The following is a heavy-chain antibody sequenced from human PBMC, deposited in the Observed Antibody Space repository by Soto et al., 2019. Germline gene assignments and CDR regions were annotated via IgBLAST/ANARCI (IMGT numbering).Heavy chain of an antibody. J-gene: IGHJ4*02. V-gene: IGHV1-46*03. D-gene: IGHD2-15*01. CDR2: INPNGGST. CDR3: ASGAFVSF. Sequence: QVQLVQSGAEVKKPGASVKVSCRTSGYSFTSYYIHWVRQAPGQGLEWMGLINPNGGSTSYAQRFQGRVTMTIDTSTTTVYMELSSLRSDDTAVYYCASGAFVSFWGQGTLVTVSS. CDR1: GYSFTSYY.